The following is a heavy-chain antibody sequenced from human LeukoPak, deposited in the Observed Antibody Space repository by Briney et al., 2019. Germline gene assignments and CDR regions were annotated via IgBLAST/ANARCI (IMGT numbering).Heavy chain of an antibody. CDR2: IYYSGST. V-gene: IGHV4-59*12. CDR1: GGSISSYY. J-gene: IGHJ4*02. CDR3: ARGASGYSYGLDY. Sequence: SETLSLTCTVSGGSISSYYWSWIRQPPGKGLEWIGYIYYSGSTNYNPSLKSRVTISVDTSKNQFSLKLSSVTAADTAVYYCARGASGYSYGLDYWGQGTLVTVSS. D-gene: IGHD5-18*01.